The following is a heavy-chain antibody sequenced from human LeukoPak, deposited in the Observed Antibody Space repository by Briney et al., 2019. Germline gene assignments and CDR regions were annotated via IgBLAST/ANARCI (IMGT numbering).Heavy chain of an antibody. V-gene: IGHV4/OR15-8*02. CDR3: SRESGPFCPFGY. CDR1: GGSISGTNW. J-gene: IGHJ4*02. D-gene: IGHD1-26*01. CDR2: ISLAGQT. Sequence: KASETLSLTCGVSGGSISGTNWWSWVRQPPGQGLEWIGVISLAGQTNYNPSLNGRVTMSLDKSSNPLSLHLTSVTAADTATYCSRESGPFCPFGYWGQGTLVIVPP.